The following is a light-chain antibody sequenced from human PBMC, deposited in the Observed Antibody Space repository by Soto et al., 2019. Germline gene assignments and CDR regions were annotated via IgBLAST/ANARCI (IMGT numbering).Light chain of an antibody. V-gene: IGKV3-20*01. CDR2: GAS. Sequence: EIVLTQSPGTLSFSPGERATLSCRASQSVSSTYVAWYQQKSGQAPRLLIYGASSRATGITDRFSGSGSGTDFTLTISRLEPEDFAVYYCHQYVSSWTVGQGTKV. CDR3: HQYVSSWT. J-gene: IGKJ1*01. CDR1: QSVSSTY.